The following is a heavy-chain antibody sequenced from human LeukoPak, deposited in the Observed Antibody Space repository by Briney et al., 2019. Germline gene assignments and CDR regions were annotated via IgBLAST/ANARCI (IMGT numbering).Heavy chain of an antibody. D-gene: IGHD3-3*01. CDR2: INHSGST. CDR3: ASGYYDFWSGGYYFDY. CDR1: GGSFSGYY. J-gene: IGHJ4*02. V-gene: IGHV4-34*01. Sequence: PSETLSPTCAVYGGSFSGYYWSWIRQPPGKGLEWIGEINHSGSTNYNPSLKSRVTISVDTSKNQFSLKLSSVTAADTAVYYCASGYYDFWSGGYYFDYWGQGTLVTVSS.